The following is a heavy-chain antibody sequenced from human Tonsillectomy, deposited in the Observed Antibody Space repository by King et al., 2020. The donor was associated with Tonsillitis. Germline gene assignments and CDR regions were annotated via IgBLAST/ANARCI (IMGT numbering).Heavy chain of an antibody. V-gene: IGHV4-59*01. CDR3: ARVPPVAGNKYYFDY. CDR1: DGSISSYY. J-gene: IGHJ4*02. CDR2: IYYTGST. Sequence: QLQESGPGLVKPSETLSLTCIVSDGSISSYYWSWIRRPPGKGLEWIGYIYYTGSTNYNPSLKSRVTISVDTSKNQISLNLTSVTAADTAVYYCARVPPVAGNKYYFDYWGQGTLVTVSS. D-gene: IGHD6-19*01.